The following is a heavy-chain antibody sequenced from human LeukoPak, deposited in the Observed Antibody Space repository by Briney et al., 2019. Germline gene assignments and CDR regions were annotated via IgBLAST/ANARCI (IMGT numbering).Heavy chain of an antibody. CDR3: ARLVYK. J-gene: IGHJ4*02. CDR2: IYSGGGT. V-gene: IGHV3-NL1*01. Sequence: GGSLRLSCAASGFTFSSYGMHWVRRAPGQGLEWVSSIYSGGGTYYAEFVKGRFTISRDRSKNALYLQMNSLRVEDTAMFYCARLVYKWGQGTLVTVSS. CDR1: GFTFSSYG. D-gene: IGHD6-6*01.